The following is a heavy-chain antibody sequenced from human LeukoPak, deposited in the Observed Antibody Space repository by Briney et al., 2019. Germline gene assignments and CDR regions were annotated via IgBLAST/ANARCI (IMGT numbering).Heavy chain of an antibody. Sequence: PSETLSLTCTVSGGSISSGSYYWSGIPQPAGKGLVWIGRIYTSGSTHYNPSLTSRVTISVDTSKNQFSLKLSSVTAADTAVYYCARAEHSSDWATNWFDPWGQGTLVTVSS. CDR3: ARAEHSSDWATNWFDP. CDR2: IYTSGST. V-gene: IGHV4-61*02. CDR1: GGSISSGSYY. D-gene: IGHD5-24*01. J-gene: IGHJ5*02.